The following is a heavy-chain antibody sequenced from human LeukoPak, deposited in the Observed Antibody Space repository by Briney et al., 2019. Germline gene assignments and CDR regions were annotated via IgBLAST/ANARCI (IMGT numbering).Heavy chain of an antibody. Sequence: PGGSLRLSCAASGFTFSSYAVSWVRQAPGKGLEWVSAISGSGGSTYYADSVKGRFTISRDNAKNSLYLQMHSLRAEDTAVYYCARETSIFGAPYYYYYMDVWGKGTTVTVSS. D-gene: IGHD3-3*01. CDR1: GFTFSSYA. V-gene: IGHV3-23*01. J-gene: IGHJ6*03. CDR2: ISGSGGST. CDR3: ARETSIFGAPYYYYYMDV.